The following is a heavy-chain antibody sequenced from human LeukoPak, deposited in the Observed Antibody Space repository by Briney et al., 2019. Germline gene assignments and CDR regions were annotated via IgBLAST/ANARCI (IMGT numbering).Heavy chain of an antibody. CDR2: ISSSGSTL. J-gene: IGHJ4*02. Sequence: GGSLRLSCAASGFTFSDYYMSWIRQAPGKGLEWVSYISSSGSTLYYADSVKGRFTISRDSAKNSLFLQMKSLRAEDTAVYYCARDLDYYGSGTYAFDFWGQGTLVTVSS. CDR1: GFTFSDYY. V-gene: IGHV3-11*01. D-gene: IGHD3-10*01. CDR3: ARDLDYYGSGTYAFDF.